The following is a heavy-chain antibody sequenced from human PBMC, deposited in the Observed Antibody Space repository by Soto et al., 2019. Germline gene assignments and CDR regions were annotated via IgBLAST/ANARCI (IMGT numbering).Heavy chain of an antibody. V-gene: IGHV1-18*01. CDR2: ISAYNGNT. CDR1: GYSLTNYG. D-gene: IGHD3-22*01. CDR3: TRDYDNSGYVSFDY. Sequence: QVQMVQSGAEVKKPGASVKVSCKASGYSLTNYGLNWVRQAPGQGLEWMGWISAYNGNTNYAQKFQGRLIMTTDTSTSTAYMELRSLTSDDTAVYYGTRDYDNSGYVSFDYWGQGTLVTVSS. J-gene: IGHJ4*02.